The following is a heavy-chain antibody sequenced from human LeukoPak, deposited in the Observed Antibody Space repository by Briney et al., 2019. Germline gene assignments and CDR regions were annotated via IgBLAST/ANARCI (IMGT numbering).Heavy chain of an antibody. D-gene: IGHD3-3*01. CDR2: MNPNSGNT. Sequence: ASVKVSCKASGYTFTSYDINWVRQATGQGLEWMGWMNPNSGNTGYAQKFQGRVAMTRDMSTSTVYMELSSLRSEDTAVYYCARAPWGFLEWPPGYWGQGTLVTVSS. J-gene: IGHJ4*02. V-gene: IGHV1-8*01. CDR1: GYTFTSYD. CDR3: ARAPWGFLEWPPGY.